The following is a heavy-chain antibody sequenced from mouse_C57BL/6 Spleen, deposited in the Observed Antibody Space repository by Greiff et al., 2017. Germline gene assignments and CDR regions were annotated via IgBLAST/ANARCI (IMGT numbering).Heavy chain of an antibody. CDR1: GYTFTSYW. J-gene: IGHJ4*01. Sequence: VQLQQPGAELVMPGASVKLSCKASGYTFTSYWMHWVKQRPGQGLEWIGAIDPSDSYTNYNQKFKGKFTLTVDKSSSTAYMQLSSLTSEDSAVYYCARVGVTTVYYAMDYWGQGTSVTVSS. CDR3: ARVGVTTVYYAMDY. V-gene: IGHV1-69*01. D-gene: IGHD2-2*01. CDR2: IDPSDSYT.